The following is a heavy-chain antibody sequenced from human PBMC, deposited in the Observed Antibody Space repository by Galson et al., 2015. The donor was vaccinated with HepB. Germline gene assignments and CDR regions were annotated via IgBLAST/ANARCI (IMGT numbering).Heavy chain of an antibody. D-gene: IGHD4-17*01. CDR1: GGTFSSYT. CDR3: ASHGTVTHIRYGY. V-gene: IGHV1-69*02. Sequence: SVKVSCKASGGTFSSYTISWVRQAPGQGLEWMGRIIPILGIANYAQKFQGRVTMTADKSTSTAYMELSSLRSEDTAVYYCASHGTVTHIRYGYWGQGTLVTVSS. CDR2: IIPILGIA. J-gene: IGHJ4*02.